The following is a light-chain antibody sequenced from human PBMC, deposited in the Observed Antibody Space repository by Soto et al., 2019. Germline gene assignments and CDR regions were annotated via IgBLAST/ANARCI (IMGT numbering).Light chain of an antibody. J-gene: IGKJ4*01. V-gene: IGKV3-11*01. CDR2: DAF. Sequence: EIVLTQSQATLSLSPGERATLSCRASQSVTTYLAWYQQKPGQAPRLLIYDAFNRATGIPARFSGSGSGTDFTLTISSLEPEDFAVYYCQQRYNWPLTFGGGTKVEIK. CDR1: QSVTTY. CDR3: QQRYNWPLT.